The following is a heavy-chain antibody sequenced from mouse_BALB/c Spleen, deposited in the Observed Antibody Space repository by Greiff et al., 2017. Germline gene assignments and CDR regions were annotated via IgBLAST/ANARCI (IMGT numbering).Heavy chain of an antibody. CDR3: ARGGENYYGSKASWFAY. CDR2: ISSGSSTI. D-gene: IGHD1-1*01. CDR1: GFTFSSFG. J-gene: IGHJ3*01. Sequence: EVMLVESGGGLVQPGGSRKLSCAASGFTFSSFGMHWVRQAPEKGLEWVAYISSGSSTIYYADTVKGRFTISRDNPKNTLFLQMTSLRSEDTAMYYCARGGENYYGSKASWFAYWGQGTLVTVSA. V-gene: IGHV5-17*02.